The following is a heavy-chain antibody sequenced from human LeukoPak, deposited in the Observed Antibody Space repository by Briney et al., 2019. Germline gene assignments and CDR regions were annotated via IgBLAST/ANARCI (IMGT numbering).Heavy chain of an antibody. CDR3: VRLMGGVTTYDY. CDR2: IYHSGST. CDR1: GGSISSGGYS. J-gene: IGHJ4*02. D-gene: IGHD4-11*01. Sequence: SETLSLTCAVSGGSISSGGYSWSWIRQPPGKGLEWIGYIYHSGSTYYNPSLKSRVTISVDRSKNQFSLKLSSVTAADTAVYFCVRLMGGVTTYDYWGQGTLVTVSS. V-gene: IGHV4-30-2*01.